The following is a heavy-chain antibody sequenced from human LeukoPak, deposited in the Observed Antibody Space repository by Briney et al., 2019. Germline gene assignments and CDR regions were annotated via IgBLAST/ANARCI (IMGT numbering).Heavy chain of an antibody. CDR3: AREAYGDYDYYFDY. V-gene: IGHV3-20*04. D-gene: IGHD4-17*01. CDR1: GFTFDDYG. J-gene: IGHJ4*02. CDR2: INWNGGST. Sequence: PGGSLRLSCAASGFTFDDYGMSWVRQAPGKGPDWVSGINWNGGSTGYADSVKGRFTISRDNAKNSLYLQMNSLRAEDTALYYCAREAYGDYDYYFDYWGQGTLVTVSS.